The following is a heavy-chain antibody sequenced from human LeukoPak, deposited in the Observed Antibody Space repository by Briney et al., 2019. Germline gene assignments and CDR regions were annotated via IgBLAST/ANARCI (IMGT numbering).Heavy chain of an antibody. CDR1: GFTFNSYA. CDR3: AKDSSLIVGATMDY. CDR2: IGTSGTNT. D-gene: IGHD1-26*01. Sequence: PGGSLRLSCAASGFTFNSYAMNWVRQAPGKGLEWVSAIGTSGTNTYYTDSVKGRFTISRDNSKDTLYLQMNSLRAEDTAVYYCAKDSSLIVGATMDYWGQGTLVTVSP. V-gene: IGHV3-23*01. J-gene: IGHJ4*02.